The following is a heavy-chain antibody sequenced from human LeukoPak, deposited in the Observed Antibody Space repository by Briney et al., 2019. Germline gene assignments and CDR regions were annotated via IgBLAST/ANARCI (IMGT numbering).Heavy chain of an antibody. J-gene: IGHJ3*02. CDR3: ARKSSGWPRGDFDI. V-gene: IGHV4-59*01. Sequence: SETLSLTCTVSGGSISSYYWSWIRQPPGKGLEWIGYIYYSGSTNYNPSLKSRVTISVDTSKNQFSLKLSSVTAADTAVYYCARKSSGWPRGDFDIWGQGTMVTVSS. D-gene: IGHD6-19*01. CDR1: GGSISSYY. CDR2: IYYSGST.